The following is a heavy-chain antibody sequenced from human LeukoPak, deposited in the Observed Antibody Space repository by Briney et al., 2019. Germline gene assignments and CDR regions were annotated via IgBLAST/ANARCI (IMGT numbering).Heavy chain of an antibody. J-gene: IGHJ4*02. CDR2: ISGSGGST. D-gene: IGHD1-7*01. V-gene: IGHV3-23*01. CDR1: RFTFISYA. Sequence: PGGSLRLSCAASRFTFISYALSWVRQAPRKWLEWFSSISGSGGSTFYADSVKGRFTISRDNSKNTLYLQMNSLRAEDTAVYYCARMNYISSGWGAPFDDWGQGTLVTVSS. CDR3: ARMNYISSGWGAPFDD.